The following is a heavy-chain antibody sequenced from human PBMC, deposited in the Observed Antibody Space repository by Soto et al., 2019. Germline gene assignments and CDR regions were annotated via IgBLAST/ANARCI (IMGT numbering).Heavy chain of an antibody. V-gene: IGHV1-18*04. Sequence: ASVKVSCKASGYSFSSYGISWVRQAPGQGLDWMGWISVNNGNSDYAPKFQGRVTMTTDTSTSTAYMELRSLRSDDTAVYYCATSYDSGFDPWGQGTLVTVSS. CDR3: ATSYDSGFDP. CDR1: GYSFSSYG. CDR2: ISVNNGNS. J-gene: IGHJ5*02. D-gene: IGHD3-3*01.